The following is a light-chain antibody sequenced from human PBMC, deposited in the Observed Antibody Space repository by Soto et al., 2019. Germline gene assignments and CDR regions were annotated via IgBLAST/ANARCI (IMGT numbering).Light chain of an antibody. CDR2: NVR. Sequence: QSVLTQPASVSGSPGQSITITCTGTSSDVGGSNYVSWYQQYPGKVPKLLIYNVRIRPSRVSNRFSGSKSGNTASLTISGLQAEDEADYFCTSSTSDSLYAFGTGTKVTVL. V-gene: IGLV2-14*01. CDR3: TSSTSDSLYA. CDR1: SSDVGGSNY. J-gene: IGLJ1*01.